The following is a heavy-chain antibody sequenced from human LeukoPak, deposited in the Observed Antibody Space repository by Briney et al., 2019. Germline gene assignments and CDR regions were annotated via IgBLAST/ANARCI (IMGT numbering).Heavy chain of an antibody. Sequence: GGSLRLSCVASGFTLNNAWMSWVRQAPGKGLEWVGHIKGNNDGGTTDHAPPVKGRFTISRDDSKNTLSLQMNSLKTEDTAVYYCCKVVRGKNFLENWGQGTVVAVSS. CDR1: GFTLNNAW. CDR2: IKGNNDGGTT. J-gene: IGHJ4*02. D-gene: IGHD6-6*01. CDR3: CKVVRGKNFLEN. V-gene: IGHV3-15*01.